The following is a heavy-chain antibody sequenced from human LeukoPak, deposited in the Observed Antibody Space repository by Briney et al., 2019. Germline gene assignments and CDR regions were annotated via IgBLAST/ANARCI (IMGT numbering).Heavy chain of an antibody. Sequence: PGGSLRLSCAASGFTFSSYWMSWVRPAPGKGLEWVANIKQDGTEKYYVDSVKSRFTISRDNDKNSLYLQMNSLRAEDTAVYFCARESLVSGTTRGNYYYYGMDVWGQGSTVTVSS. CDR3: ARESLVSGTTRGNYYYYGMDV. J-gene: IGHJ6*02. CDR1: GFTFSSYW. CDR2: IKQDGTEK. V-gene: IGHV3-7*01. D-gene: IGHD1-7*01.